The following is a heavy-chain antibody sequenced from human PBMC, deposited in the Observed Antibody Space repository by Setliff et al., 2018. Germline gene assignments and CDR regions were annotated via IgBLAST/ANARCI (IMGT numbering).Heavy chain of an antibody. Sequence: ASVKVSCKASGYTFTNYGISWVRQAPGQGLEWMGWISASNGNTNSAQKLQGRVTMTTDTSTSTAYMELMSLTSDDTALYFCARDLGDLVATILSFFDYWGQGTLVTVSS. V-gene: IGHV1-18*01. CDR3: ARDLGDLVATILSFFDY. CDR2: ISASNGNT. D-gene: IGHD5-12*01. CDR1: GYTFTNYG. J-gene: IGHJ4*02.